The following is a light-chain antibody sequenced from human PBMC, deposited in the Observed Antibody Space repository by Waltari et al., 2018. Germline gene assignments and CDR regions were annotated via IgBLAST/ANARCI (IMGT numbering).Light chain of an antibody. V-gene: IGLV1-51*01. CDR3: GTWDSSLDSYV. CDR2: DIN. Sequence: QSVLTQPPSVSAAPGQKVTVSCSGSTSNIGNYYVSWYQQLPGTAPKLLIFDINPRPSGIPARFSGSKSGTSATLGITGLQTGDEADYYCGTWDSSLDSYVFGTGSKVTVL. J-gene: IGLJ1*01. CDR1: TSNIGNYY.